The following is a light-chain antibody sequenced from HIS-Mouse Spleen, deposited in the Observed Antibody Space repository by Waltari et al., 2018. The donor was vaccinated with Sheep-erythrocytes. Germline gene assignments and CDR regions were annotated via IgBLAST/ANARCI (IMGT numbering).Light chain of an antibody. CDR2: DVS. J-gene: IGLJ1*01. Sequence: QSALTQPRAVSGSPGQSVTISCTGTSSDVGGYNYVSWYQQHPGKAPTLIIYDVSKRPSGVPDRFSGSKSGNTASLTISGLQAEDEADYYCCSYAGSYNHVFATGTKVTVL. CDR1: SSDVGGYNY. CDR3: CSYAGSYNHV. V-gene: IGLV2-11*01.